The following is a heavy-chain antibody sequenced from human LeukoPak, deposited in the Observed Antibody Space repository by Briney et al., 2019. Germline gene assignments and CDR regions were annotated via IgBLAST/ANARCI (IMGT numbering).Heavy chain of an antibody. D-gene: IGHD6-13*01. CDR2: ISAYNGNT. J-gene: IGHJ6*03. V-gene: IGHV1-18*01. Sequence: ASVKVSCKASGYTFTSYGISWVRQAPGQGLEWMGWISAYNGNTNYVQNLQGRVTMTTDTSTGTAYMELRGLRSDDTAVYYCARSYSSSWYRDDYYYMDVWGKGTTVTISS. CDR3: ARSYSSSWYRDDYYYMDV. CDR1: GYTFTSYG.